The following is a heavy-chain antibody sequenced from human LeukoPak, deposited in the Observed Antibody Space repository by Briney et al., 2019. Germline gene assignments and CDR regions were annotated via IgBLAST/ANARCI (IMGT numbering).Heavy chain of an antibody. D-gene: IGHD2-15*01. Sequence: PGGSLSLSCSASGFPFSSYAMHWVRQAPGKGLEYVSAISDSGGSTYYADSVKGRFTISRDNSKNTLYLQMSSLKAEDTAVYFCVRGYSISPYGMYVWGEGATVTVSS. CDR3: VRGYSISPYGMYV. V-gene: IGHV3-64D*09. CDR1: GFPFSSYA. J-gene: IGHJ6*04. CDR2: ISDSGGST.